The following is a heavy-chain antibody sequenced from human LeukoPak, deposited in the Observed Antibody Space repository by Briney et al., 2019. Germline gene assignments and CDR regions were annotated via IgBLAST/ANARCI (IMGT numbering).Heavy chain of an antibody. CDR2: INHSGST. Sequence: SETLSLTCAVYGGSFSGYYWSWIRQPPGKGLEWIGEINHSGSTNYNPSLKSRVTISVDTSKNQFSLKLSSVTAADTAVYYCARVGRRGYYYYYYMDVWGKGTMVTVSS. J-gene: IGHJ6*03. CDR3: ARVGRRGYYYYYYMDV. D-gene: IGHD6-25*01. CDR1: GGSFSGYY. V-gene: IGHV4-34*01.